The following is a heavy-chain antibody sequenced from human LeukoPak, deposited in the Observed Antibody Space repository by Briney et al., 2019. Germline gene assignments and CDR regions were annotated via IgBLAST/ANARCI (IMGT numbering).Heavy chain of an antibody. CDR3: ARGGFWSGYYNYYGMDV. V-gene: IGHV3-48*03. CDR1: GFTFNNYE. D-gene: IGHD3-3*01. CDR2: VSSSGITI. J-gene: IGHJ6*02. Sequence: GGSLRLSCAASGFTFNNYEMNWVRQAPGKGLECVSYVSSSGITIYYADSVKGRFTISRDNAKNSLYLQMNSLRAEDTAVYFCARGGFWSGYYNYYGMDVWGQGTTVTVSS.